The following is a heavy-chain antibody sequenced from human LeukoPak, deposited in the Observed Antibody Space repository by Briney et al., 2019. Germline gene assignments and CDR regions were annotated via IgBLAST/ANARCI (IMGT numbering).Heavy chain of an antibody. Sequence: GGSLRLSCAASGFTFSSYWMSWVRQAPGKGLEWVANIKQDGSEKYYVDSVKGRFTISRDNAKNLLYLQMNSLRAEDTAVYYCARYYYDSGTYIPFDYWGQGTLVTVSS. V-gene: IGHV3-7*01. CDR1: GFTFSSYW. CDR2: IKQDGSEK. CDR3: ARYYYDSGTYIPFDY. J-gene: IGHJ4*02. D-gene: IGHD3-10*01.